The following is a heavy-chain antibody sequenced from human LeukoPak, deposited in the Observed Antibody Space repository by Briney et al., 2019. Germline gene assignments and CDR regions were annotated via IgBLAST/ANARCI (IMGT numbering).Heavy chain of an antibody. V-gene: IGHV3-23*01. CDR2: FSGSGGST. J-gene: IGHJ4*02. CDR3: AKAPSPYSGSLQPFDY. CDR1: GFTFSSYA. Sequence: GGSLRLSCAASGFTFSSYAMSWVRQAPGKGLECVSAFSGSGGSTNYADSVKGRFTISRDNSKNMLYLQMNSLRAEDTAVYYCAKAPSPYSGSLQPFDYWGQGALVTVSS. D-gene: IGHD1-26*01.